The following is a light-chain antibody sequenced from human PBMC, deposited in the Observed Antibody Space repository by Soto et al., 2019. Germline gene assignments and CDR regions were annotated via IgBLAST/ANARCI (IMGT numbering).Light chain of an antibody. V-gene: IGKV3-11*01. CDR1: QNVSSY. J-gene: IGKJ2*01. Sequence: EIVLTQSPATLSLSPGERATLSCRASQNVSSYLAWYQQKPGQAPRLLIYDASNRATGIPARFSGSGSGTDFTLTISSLEPEDFAVYYCQQRGVTFGQGTKLEIK. CDR2: DAS. CDR3: QQRGVT.